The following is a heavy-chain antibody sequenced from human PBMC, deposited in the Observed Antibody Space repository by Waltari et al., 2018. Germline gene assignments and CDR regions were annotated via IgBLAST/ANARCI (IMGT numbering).Heavy chain of an antibody. Sequence: QVQLRESGPGLVRSSETLSLTCTVSGHSVNSDFYWAWIRPSPGGGLEWIASIYHPGRTHYNSSLKSRVSSSTDMSTQQFCLTLTHLTAADTAVYYCAEEGDFRAGLFDSWGQGTLVTVSS. D-gene: IGHD1-26*01. CDR1: GHSVNSDFY. V-gene: IGHV4-38-2*02. CDR2: IYHPGRT. CDR3: AEEGDFRAGLFDS. J-gene: IGHJ4*02.